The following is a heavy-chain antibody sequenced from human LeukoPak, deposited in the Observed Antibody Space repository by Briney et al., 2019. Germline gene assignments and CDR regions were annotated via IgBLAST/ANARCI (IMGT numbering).Heavy chain of an antibody. CDR2: INPNSGGT. D-gene: IGHD6-13*01. Sequence: ASVKVSCKASGYTFTSYDVNWVRQATGQGLGWMGWINPNSGGTNYAQKFQGRVTMTRDTSISTAYMELSRLRSDDTAVYYCARDKGQQLVQYAFDIWGQGTMVTVSS. CDR1: GYTFTSYD. CDR3: ARDKGQQLVQYAFDI. J-gene: IGHJ3*02. V-gene: IGHV1-2*02.